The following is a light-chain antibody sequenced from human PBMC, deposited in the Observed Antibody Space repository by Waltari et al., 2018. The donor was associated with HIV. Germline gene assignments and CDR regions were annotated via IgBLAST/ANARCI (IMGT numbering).Light chain of an antibody. V-gene: IGLV3-25*03. Sequence: SYELTQPLSVSVSPGQTARITCSGDALSHPSVSWYQQKPGQALVLLIYKDSERPSGIPERFSGSSSGTTVTLTISGVQAEDEADYHCQSSDSTSTYRLFGAGTKLTVL. J-gene: IGLJ2*01. CDR2: KDS. CDR1: ALSHPS. CDR3: QSSDSTSTYRL.